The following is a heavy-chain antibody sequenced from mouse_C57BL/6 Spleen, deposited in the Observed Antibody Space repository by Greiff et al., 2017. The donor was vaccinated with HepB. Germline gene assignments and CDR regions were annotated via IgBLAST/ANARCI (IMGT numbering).Heavy chain of an antibody. Sequence: VQLQQPGAELVKPGASVKLSCKASGYTFTSYWMHWVKQRPGQGLEWIGMIHPNSGSTNYNEKFKSKATLTVDKSSSTAYMQLRSLTSEDSAVYYCARYDYDSAWFAYWGQGTLVTVSA. D-gene: IGHD2-4*01. CDR2: IHPNSGST. CDR3: ARYDYDSAWFAY. J-gene: IGHJ3*01. CDR1: GYTFTSYW. V-gene: IGHV1-64*01.